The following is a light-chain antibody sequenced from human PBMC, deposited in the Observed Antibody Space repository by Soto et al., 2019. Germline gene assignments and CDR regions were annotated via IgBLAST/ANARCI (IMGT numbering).Light chain of an antibody. CDR3: QQRSTWPVT. Sequence: IVLTQSPGTLSLSPGERATLSCRASQSVSSYLAWYQQKPGQAPRLLIYDASTRATGISARFSGSGSATDFNLTISSLEPEDFAIYYCQQRSTWPVTFGQGTKLEVK. CDR2: DAS. V-gene: IGKV3-11*01. CDR1: QSVSSY. J-gene: IGKJ1*01.